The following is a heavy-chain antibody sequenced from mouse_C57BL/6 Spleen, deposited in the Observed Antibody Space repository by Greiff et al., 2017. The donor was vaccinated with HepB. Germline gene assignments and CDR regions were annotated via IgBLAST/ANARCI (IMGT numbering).Heavy chain of an antibody. Sequence: QVQLQQSGAELVMPGASVKLSCKASGYTFTSYWMHWVKQRPGQGLEWIGEIDPSDSYTNYTQKFKGKSTLTVDKSSSTAYMQLSSLTSEDSAVYYCARSGGNYLYFDYWGQGTTLTVSS. J-gene: IGHJ2*01. V-gene: IGHV1-69*01. CDR1: GYTFTSYW. CDR2: IDPSDSYT. D-gene: IGHD2-1*01. CDR3: ARSGGNYLYFDY.